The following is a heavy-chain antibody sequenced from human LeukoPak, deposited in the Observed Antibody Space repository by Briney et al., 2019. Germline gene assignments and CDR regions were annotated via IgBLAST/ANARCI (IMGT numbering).Heavy chain of an antibody. CDR1: GGSISSSNYY. Sequence: PSETLSLTCTVSGGSISSSNYYWGWIRQPPGKGLEWIGSIYYSGSTYYNPSLKSRVTISVDTSKNQFSLKLNSVTAADTAVYYCARRYLGYCSGDNCPLNYYGMDVWGQGTTVTVSS. CDR2: IYYSGST. J-gene: IGHJ6*02. CDR3: ARRYLGYCSGDNCPLNYYGMDV. D-gene: IGHD2-15*01. V-gene: IGHV4-39*01.